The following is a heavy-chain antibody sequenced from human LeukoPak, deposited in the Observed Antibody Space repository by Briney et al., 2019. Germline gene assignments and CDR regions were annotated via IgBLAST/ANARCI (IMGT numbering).Heavy chain of an antibody. CDR1: GGAISSYY. D-gene: IGHD6-6*01. CDR3: ARFGTSSARFFDQ. CDR2: IHYSRTT. V-gene: IGHV4-59*01. J-gene: IGHJ4*02. Sequence: SETLSLTCTDSGGAISSYYWSWIRQPPGKGLEWIGYIHYSRTTNYYPALKSRVSIALGTSKNQCSLKLNSVTAADTAVYYCARFGTSSARFFDQWGQGTLVTVSS.